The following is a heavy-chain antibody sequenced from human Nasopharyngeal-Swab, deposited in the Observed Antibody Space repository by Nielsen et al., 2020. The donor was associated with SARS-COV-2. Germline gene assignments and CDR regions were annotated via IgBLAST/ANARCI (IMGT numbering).Heavy chain of an antibody. Sequence: ASVKVSCKASGYTFTGYYMHWVRQAPGQGLEWMGWINPNSGGTNYAQTFQGWVTMTRDTSISTAYMELSRLRSDDTAVYYCARVVDYGDYVVYDYWGQGTLVTVSS. D-gene: IGHD4-17*01. V-gene: IGHV1-2*04. CDR1: GYTFTGYY. J-gene: IGHJ4*02. CDR2: INPNSGGT. CDR3: ARVVDYGDYVVYDY.